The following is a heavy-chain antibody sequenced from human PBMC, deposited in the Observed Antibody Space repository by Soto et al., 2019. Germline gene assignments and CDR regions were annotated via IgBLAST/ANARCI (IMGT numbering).Heavy chain of an antibody. V-gene: IGHV3-74*01. CDR1: GFTFSSYW. Sequence: GGSLRLSCAASGFTFSSYWMHWVRQAPGKGLVWVSRINSDGSSTSYADSVKGRFTISRDNAKNTLYLQMNSLRAEDTAVYYCASHGYSSSWYLGYGMDVWGQGTTVTVSS. CDR2: INSDGSST. D-gene: IGHD6-13*01. J-gene: IGHJ6*02. CDR3: ASHGYSSSWYLGYGMDV.